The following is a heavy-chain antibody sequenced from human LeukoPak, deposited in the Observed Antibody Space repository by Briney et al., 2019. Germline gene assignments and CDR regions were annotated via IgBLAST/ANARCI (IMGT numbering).Heavy chain of an antibody. CDR3: ARVYSSSWYYYYYGMDV. J-gene: IGHJ6*02. CDR1: GGSFSGYY. Sequence: SETLSLTCAVYGGSFSGYYRSWIRQPPGKGLEWIGEINHSGSTNYNPSLKSRVTISVDTSKNQFSLKLSSVTAADTAVYYCARVYSSSWYYYYYGMDVWGQGTTVTVSS. CDR2: INHSGST. V-gene: IGHV4-34*01. D-gene: IGHD6-13*01.